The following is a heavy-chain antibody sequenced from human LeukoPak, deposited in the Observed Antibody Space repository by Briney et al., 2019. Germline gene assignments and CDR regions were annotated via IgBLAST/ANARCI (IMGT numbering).Heavy chain of an antibody. D-gene: IGHD2-2*01. J-gene: IGHJ6*04. Sequence: PSETLSLTCAVYGGSFSGNYWSWIRQPPGKGLEWIGEINHSGSTNYNPSLKSRVTISVDTSKNQFSLKLSSVTAADTAVYYCARGGYCSSTSCYRLYYYYYGMDVWGKGTTVTVSS. CDR2: INHSGST. CDR1: GGSFSGNY. CDR3: ARGGYCSSTSCYRLYYYYYGMDV. V-gene: IGHV4-34*01.